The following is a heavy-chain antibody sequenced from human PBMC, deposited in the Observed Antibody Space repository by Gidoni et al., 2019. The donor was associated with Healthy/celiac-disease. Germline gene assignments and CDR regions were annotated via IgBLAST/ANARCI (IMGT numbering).Heavy chain of an antibody. Sequence: SGFTFADYAMHWVRQAPGKGLEWVSGISWNSGSIGYADSVKGRFTISRDNAKNSLYLQMNSLRAEDTAVYYCAKDMYPWYGGLDVWGQGTTVTVSS. CDR2: ISWNSGSI. CDR3: AKDMYPWYGGLDV. V-gene: IGHV3-9*01. D-gene: IGHD6-13*01. CDR1: GFTFADYA. J-gene: IGHJ6*02.